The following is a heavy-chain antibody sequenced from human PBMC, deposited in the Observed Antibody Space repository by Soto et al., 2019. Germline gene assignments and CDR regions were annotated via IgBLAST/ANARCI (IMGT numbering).Heavy chain of an antibody. D-gene: IGHD2-15*01. CDR2: INPNSGGT. J-gene: IGHJ6*02. CDR3: AREGVGYCSGGSCYSSSYYYGMDV. CDR1: GYTFTGYY. V-gene: IGHV1-2*02. Sequence: QVQLVQSGAEVKKPGASVKVSCKASGYTFTGYYMHWVRQAPGQGLEWMGWINPNSGGTNYAQKFQGRVTMTRDTSISTAYMELSRLRSDDTAVYYCAREGVGYCSGGSCYSSSYYYGMDVWGQGTTVTVSS.